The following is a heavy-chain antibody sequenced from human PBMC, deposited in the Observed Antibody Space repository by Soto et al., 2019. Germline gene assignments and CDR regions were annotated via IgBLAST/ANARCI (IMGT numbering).Heavy chain of an antibody. V-gene: IGHV4-34*01. J-gene: IGHJ4*02. CDR3: TRVPMISYGAGTYGYFDS. CDR2: ISHSGST. Sequence: SETLSLTCAVHGGSFTGYYWSWIRQPPGKGLEWIGEISHSGSTNYNPSLKSRVTISLDTSKNQFSLNLTSVTAADTAFYYCTRVPMISYGAGTYGYFDSWGQGTLVTVSS. D-gene: IGHD3-10*01. CDR1: GGSFTGYY.